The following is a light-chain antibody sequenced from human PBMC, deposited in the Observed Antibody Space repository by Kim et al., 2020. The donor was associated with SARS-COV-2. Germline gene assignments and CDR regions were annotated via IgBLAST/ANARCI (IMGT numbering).Light chain of an antibody. CDR3: QQYNSNSPT. CDR1: QSISSW. CDR2: DAS. V-gene: IGKV1-5*01. J-gene: IGKJ1*01. Sequence: ASVGDRVTITCRASQSISSWLAWYQQKPGKAPKLLIYDASSLESGVPSRFSGSGSGTEFTLTISSLQPDDFATYYCQQYNSNSPTFGQGTKVEIK.